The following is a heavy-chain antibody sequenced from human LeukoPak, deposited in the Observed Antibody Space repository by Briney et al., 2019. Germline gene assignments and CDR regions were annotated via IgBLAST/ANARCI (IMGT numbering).Heavy chain of an antibody. V-gene: IGHV3-23*01. CDR3: ARDPGSYGDYAYYFDY. Sequence: GGSLRLSCAASGFTFSSYAMSWVRQAPGKGLEWVSAISGSGGSTYYADSVKGRFTISRDNSKNTLYLQMNSLRAEDTAVYYCARDPGSYGDYAYYFDYWGQGTLVTVSS. CDR1: GFTFSSYA. J-gene: IGHJ4*02. CDR2: ISGSGGST. D-gene: IGHD4-17*01.